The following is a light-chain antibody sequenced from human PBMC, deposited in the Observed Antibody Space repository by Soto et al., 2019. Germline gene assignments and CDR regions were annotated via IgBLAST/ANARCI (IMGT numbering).Light chain of an antibody. Sequence: QSALTQPASVSGSPGQSITISCTGTGSDIGSYNYVSWYQHHPGKVPKFIMYDVTNRPSGVSDRFSGSKSGNTASLTISGLQAEDEADYYCNSYTSASTYVFGTGTKLTVL. CDR1: GSDIGSYNY. CDR3: NSYTSASTYV. V-gene: IGLV2-14*03. J-gene: IGLJ1*01. CDR2: DVT.